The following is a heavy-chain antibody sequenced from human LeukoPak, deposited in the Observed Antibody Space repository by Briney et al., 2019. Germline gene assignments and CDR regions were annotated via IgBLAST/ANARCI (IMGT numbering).Heavy chain of an antibody. J-gene: IGHJ4*02. CDR2: ISSSSSTI. D-gene: IGHD5-12*01. Sequence: GRSLRLSCAASGFTFSSYGMHWVRQAPGKGLEWVSYISSSSSTIYYADSVKGRFTISRDNAKNSLYLQMNSLRDEDTAVYYCARLSGYDFLWCNYWGQGTLVTVSS. CDR3: ARLSGYDFLWCNY. V-gene: IGHV3-48*02. CDR1: GFTFSSYG.